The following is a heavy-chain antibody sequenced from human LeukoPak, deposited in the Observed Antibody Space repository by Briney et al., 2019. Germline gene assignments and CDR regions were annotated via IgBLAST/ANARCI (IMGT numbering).Heavy chain of an antibody. CDR1: GFTFSSYW. CDR2: INSGGSST. V-gene: IGHV3-74*01. D-gene: IGHD3-22*01. CDR3: ARGPITMIVVVMDYYGMDV. Sequence: PGGSLRLSCAASGFTFSSYWMHWVRQAPGKGLVWVSRINSGGSSTSYADSVKGRFTISRDNAKNTLYLQMNSLRAEDTAVYYCARGPITMIVVVMDYYGMDVWGQGTTVTVSS. J-gene: IGHJ6*02.